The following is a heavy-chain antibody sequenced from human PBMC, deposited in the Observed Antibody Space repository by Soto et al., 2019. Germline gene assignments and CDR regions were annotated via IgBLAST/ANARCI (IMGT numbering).Heavy chain of an antibody. CDR1: GYTFTSYY. J-gene: IGHJ6*02. CDR3: ARKGLGPGSNYYGMDV. Sequence: GASVKVSCKASGYTFTSYYVHWVRQAPGQGLEWMGIINPSGGSTSYAQKFQGRVTMTRDTSTSTVYMELSSLRSDDTAVYYCARKGLGPGSNYYGMDVWGQGTTVTVSS. CDR2: INPSGGST. D-gene: IGHD3-10*01. V-gene: IGHV1-46*01.